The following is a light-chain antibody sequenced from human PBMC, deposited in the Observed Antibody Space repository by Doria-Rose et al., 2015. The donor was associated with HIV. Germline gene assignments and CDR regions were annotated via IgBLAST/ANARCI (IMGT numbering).Light chain of an antibody. CDR1: QDISNY. J-gene: IGKJ1*01. V-gene: IGKV1-8*01. CDR2: AAS. CDR3: QQYYSYPPT. Sequence: TITCRASQDISNYLAWYQQKPGKAPRLLIYAASTLQSGVPSRFSGSGSGTDFTLTISYLQSEDFATYYCQQYYSYPPTFGQGTKVEVK.